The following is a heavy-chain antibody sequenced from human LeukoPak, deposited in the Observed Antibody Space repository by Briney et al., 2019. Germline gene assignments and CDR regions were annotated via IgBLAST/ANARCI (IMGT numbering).Heavy chain of an antibody. D-gene: IGHD6-13*01. V-gene: IGHV3-23*01. CDR3: AKASAAAGTPPADY. CDR1: GFTFSSYA. J-gene: IGHJ4*02. Sequence: GGSLRLSCAASGFTFSSYAVSWVRQAPGKGLEWVSAISGSGGSTYYADSVKGRFTISRDNSKNTLYLQMNSLRAEDTAVYYCAKASAAAGTPPADYWGQGTLVTVSS. CDR2: ISGSGGST.